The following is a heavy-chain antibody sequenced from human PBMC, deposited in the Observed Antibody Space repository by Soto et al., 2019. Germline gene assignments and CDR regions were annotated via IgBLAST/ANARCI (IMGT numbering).Heavy chain of an antibody. V-gene: IGHV3-21*01. CDR3: VRGDDRVD. J-gene: IGHJ4*02. Sequence: EVQLVESGGGLVKPGGSMRLSCVGSGFIFISFTMTWVRQAPGMGLQYLASISKSSSLIYYADSVRGRFIISRDNSKDSVFLQMYSLRAEDTAMYYCVRGDDRVDWGQGTLVTVSS. CDR2: ISKSSSLI. CDR1: GFIFISFT. D-gene: IGHD1-1*01.